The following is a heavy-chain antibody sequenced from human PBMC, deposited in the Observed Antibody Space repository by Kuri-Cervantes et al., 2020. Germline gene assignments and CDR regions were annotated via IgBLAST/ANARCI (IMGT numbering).Heavy chain of an antibody. CDR3: ARSVAGDY. D-gene: IGHD6-19*01. J-gene: IGHJ4*02. V-gene: IGHV4-59*01. CDR1: GGSISSYY. Sequence: GSLRLSCTVSGGSISSYYWSWIRQPPGKGLEWIGYIYYSGSTNYNPSLKSRVTISVDTSKNQFSLKLSSVTAADTAVYYCARSVAGDYWGQGTLVTVSS. CDR2: IYYSGST.